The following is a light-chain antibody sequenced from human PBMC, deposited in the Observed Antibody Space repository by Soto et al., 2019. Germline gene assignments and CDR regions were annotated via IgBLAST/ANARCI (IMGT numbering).Light chain of an antibody. CDR1: SSDVGGYNY. V-gene: IGLV2-14*01. CDR3: SSDTSSSTVV. CDR2: DVS. Sequence: QSALTQPASVSGSPGQSITISCTGTSSDVGGYNYVSWYQQHPGKAPKLMIYDVSNRPSGVSNRFSGSKSGNTASLTISGLQAEDEADDYCSSDTSSSTVVFGGGTQLTVL. J-gene: IGLJ2*01.